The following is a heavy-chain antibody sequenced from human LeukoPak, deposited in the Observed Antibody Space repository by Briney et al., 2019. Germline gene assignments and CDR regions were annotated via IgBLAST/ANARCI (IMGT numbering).Heavy chain of an antibody. Sequence: ASVKVSCKASGYTFIGYYMHWVRQAPGQGLEWMGWINPNNGGTNYAQKFQGRVTTTRDTSISTAYMELYRLRSDDTAVYYCATTPEQWLPTFHYWGQGTLVTVSS. J-gene: IGHJ4*02. CDR1: GYTFIGYY. CDR2: INPNNGGT. V-gene: IGHV1-2*02. D-gene: IGHD6-19*01. CDR3: ATTPEQWLPTFHY.